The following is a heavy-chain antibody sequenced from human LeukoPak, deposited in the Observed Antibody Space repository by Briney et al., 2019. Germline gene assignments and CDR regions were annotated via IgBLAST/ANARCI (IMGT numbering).Heavy chain of an antibody. CDR3: ARGDDSSGYKTH. J-gene: IGHJ4*02. V-gene: IGHV4-61*02. CDR1: GGSISSGSYY. Sequence: PSETLSLTCTVSGGSISSGSYYWRWIRQPAGTGLEWIGRIYTSGSTNYNPSLKSRVTISVDTSKNQFSLKLSSVTAADTAVYYCARGDDSSGYKTHWGQGTLVTVSS. CDR2: IYTSGST. D-gene: IGHD3-22*01.